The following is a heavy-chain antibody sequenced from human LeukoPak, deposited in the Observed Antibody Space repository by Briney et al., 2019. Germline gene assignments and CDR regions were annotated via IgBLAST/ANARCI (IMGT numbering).Heavy chain of an antibody. J-gene: IGHJ4*02. CDR1: GYSISSGYF. Sequence: SETLSLTCTVSGYSISSGYFWGWIRQPPGKGLGWIGIIHSGESPYYSPSLESRITISIDTSMNQFSLKLNSVTAADTAVYYCARVLTMVRGVIITGEFDYWGQGTLVTVSS. V-gene: IGHV4-38-2*02. CDR2: IHSGESP. CDR3: ARVLTMVRGVIITGEFDY. D-gene: IGHD3-10*01.